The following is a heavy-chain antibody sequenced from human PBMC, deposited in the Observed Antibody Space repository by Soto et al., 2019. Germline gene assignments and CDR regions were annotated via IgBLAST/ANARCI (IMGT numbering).Heavy chain of an antibody. CDR1: GGTFSSYA. Sequence: ASVKVSCKASGGTFSSYAISWVRQAPGQGLEWMGGIIPIFGTANYAQKFQGRVTITADESTGTAYMELSSLRSEDTAVYYCARDHDFWSGYYRSHSYYFDYWGQGTLVTVSS. CDR3: ARDHDFWSGYYRSHSYYFDY. CDR2: IIPIFGTA. J-gene: IGHJ4*02. V-gene: IGHV1-69*13. D-gene: IGHD3-3*01.